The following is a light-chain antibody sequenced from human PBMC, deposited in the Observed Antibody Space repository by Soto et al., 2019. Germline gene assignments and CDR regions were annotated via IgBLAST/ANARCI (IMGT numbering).Light chain of an antibody. J-gene: IGKJ5*01. CDR1: QSVTSN. CDR3: QQYNNWPPRIT. CDR2: GAS. V-gene: IGKV3-15*01. Sequence: EVVITQSPVTLYVSPGDRATLSCRSSQSVTSNLAWYRQKPGQAARLLIYGASTRATGIPARFSGSGSGTEFTLTISSQQSEDLGLYYCQQYNNWPPRITFGQGTRME.